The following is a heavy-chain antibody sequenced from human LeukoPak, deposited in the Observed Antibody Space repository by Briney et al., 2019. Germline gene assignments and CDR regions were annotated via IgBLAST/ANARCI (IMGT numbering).Heavy chain of an antibody. CDR3: ARDRLLWFGEPSAFDY. D-gene: IGHD3-10*01. J-gene: IGHJ4*02. CDR1: GGSISSYY. CDR2: IYTSGST. V-gene: IGHV4-4*07. Sequence: KPSETLSLTCTASGGSISSYYWSWIRQPAGKGLEWIGRIYTSGSTNYNPSLKSRVTMSVDTSKNQFSLELSSVTAADTAVYYCARDRLLWFGEPSAFDYWGQGTLVTVSS.